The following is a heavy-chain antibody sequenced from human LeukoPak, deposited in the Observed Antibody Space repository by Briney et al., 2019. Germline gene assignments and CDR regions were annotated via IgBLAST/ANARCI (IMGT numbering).Heavy chain of an antibody. J-gene: IGHJ4*02. CDR3: ARATVTTYRRRSKYYFDY. D-gene: IGHD4-17*01. V-gene: IGHV4-34*01. CDR2: INHTGST. CDR1: GGSFSGYY. Sequence: SETLSLTCAVYGGSFSGYYWSWIRQPPGKGLEWIGEINHTGSTKYNPPLKSRVTISVDTSKNQFSLKLSSVTAADTAVYYCARATVTTYRRRSKYYFDYWGQGTLVTVSS.